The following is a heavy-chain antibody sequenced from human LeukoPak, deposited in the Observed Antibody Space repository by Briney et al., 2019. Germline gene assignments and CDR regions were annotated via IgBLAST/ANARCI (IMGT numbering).Heavy chain of an antibody. CDR3: AREQDIGIVSALDY. Sequence: EGSVRVFCMPSGYTFTAYYMHWVRQAPGLGLEWMGWINPNSGDTNYAQKFPGRVTMTRDTSISTAYMELSRLTSDDTAVFYCAREQDIGIVSALDYWGEGALVSVSS. V-gene: IGHV1-2*02. D-gene: IGHD1-26*01. J-gene: IGHJ4*02. CDR1: GYTFTAYY. CDR2: INPNSGDT.